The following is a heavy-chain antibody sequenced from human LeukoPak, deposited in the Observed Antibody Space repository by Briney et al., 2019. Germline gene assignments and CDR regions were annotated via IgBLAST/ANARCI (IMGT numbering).Heavy chain of an antibody. CDR2: ISAYNGNT. V-gene: IGHV1-18*01. CDR1: GYTFTSYG. CDR3: ARDRKGWWELDLATAGICDY. D-gene: IGHD1-26*01. Sequence: ASVKVSCKASGYTFTSYGISWVRQAPGRGLEWMGWISAYNGNTNYAQKLQGRVTMTTDTSTSTAYMELRSLRSDDTAVYYCARDRKGWWELDLATAGICDYWGQGTLVTVSS. J-gene: IGHJ4*02.